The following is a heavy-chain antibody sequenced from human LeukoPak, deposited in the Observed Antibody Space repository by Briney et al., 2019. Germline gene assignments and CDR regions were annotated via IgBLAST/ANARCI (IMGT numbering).Heavy chain of an antibody. V-gene: IGHV4-59*01. CDR1: GGSISSYY. CDR3: ARAPDYDILTGYSDDAFDI. D-gene: IGHD3-9*01. CDR2: ICDSGSI. J-gene: IGHJ3*02. Sequence: SGTLSLTCTVSGGSISSYYWSWIRQPPGKGLEWIGYICDSGSINYNPSLKSRVTISVDTSKNQFSLKLSSVTAADTAVYYCARAPDYDILTGYSDDAFDIWGQGTMVTVSS.